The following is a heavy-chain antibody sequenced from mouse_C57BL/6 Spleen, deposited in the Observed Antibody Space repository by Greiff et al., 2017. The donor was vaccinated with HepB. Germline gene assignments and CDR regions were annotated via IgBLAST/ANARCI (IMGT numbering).Heavy chain of an antibody. CDR2: IRNKANGYTT. Sequence: EVQLVESGGGLVKPGGSLKLSCAASGFTFTDYYMSWVRQPPGKALEWLGFIRNKANGYTTEYSASVKGRFTISRDNSQSILYLQMNALRAEDSATYYCARSTVDYWGQGTSVTVSS. CDR1: GFTFTDYY. D-gene: IGHD4-1*02. CDR3: ARSTVDY. J-gene: IGHJ4*01. V-gene: IGHV7-3*01.